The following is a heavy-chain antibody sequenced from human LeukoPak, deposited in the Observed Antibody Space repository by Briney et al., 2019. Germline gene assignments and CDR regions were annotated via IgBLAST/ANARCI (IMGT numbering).Heavy chain of an antibody. V-gene: IGHV4-59*08. CDR3: ARQDSSGYCDY. CDR2: IFYSGSA. CDR1: GGSISSYY. Sequence: SETLSLTCTVSGGSISSYYWSWIRQPPGKGLEWIGYIFYSGSANYNPSLKSRVTISVDTSKNQFSLKLSSVTAADTAVYYCARQDSSGYCDYWGQGTLVTVSS. J-gene: IGHJ4*02. D-gene: IGHD3-22*01.